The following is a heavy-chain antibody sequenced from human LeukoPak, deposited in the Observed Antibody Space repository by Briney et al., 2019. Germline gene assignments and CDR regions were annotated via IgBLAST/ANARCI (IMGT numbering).Heavy chain of an antibody. CDR3: ARDTLIDAFDL. V-gene: IGHV1-2*02. CDR2: INPRSGDT. CDR1: GYTFTDHY. J-gene: IGHJ3*01. Sequence: GASVKVSCKSSGYTFTDHYVHWVRLAPGQGLEWIGWINPRSGDTKYAQKFQGRVSMTRDTSVTTAHMDIRRLKSDDTAIYYCARDTLIDAFDLWGQGTMVTVSS.